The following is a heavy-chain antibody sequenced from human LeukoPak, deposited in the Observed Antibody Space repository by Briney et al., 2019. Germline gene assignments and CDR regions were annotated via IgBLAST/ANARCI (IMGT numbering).Heavy chain of an antibody. CDR3: ARNFGVVIDFDY. V-gene: IGHV4-39*07. J-gene: IGHJ4*02. Sequence: SETLSLTCSVSGGSISSNNYYWSWIRQPPGKGLEWIGEINHSGSTNYNPSLKSRVTISVDTSKNQFSLKLSSVTAADTAVYYCARNFGVVIDFDYWGQGTLVTVSS. D-gene: IGHD3-3*01. CDR2: INHSGST. CDR1: GGSISSNNYY.